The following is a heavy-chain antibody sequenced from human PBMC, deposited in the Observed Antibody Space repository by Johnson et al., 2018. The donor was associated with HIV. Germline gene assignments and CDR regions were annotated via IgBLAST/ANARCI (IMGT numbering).Heavy chain of an antibody. D-gene: IGHD6-6*01. CDR1: GFTFSNYA. Sequence: QVQLVESGGGVVQPGRSLRLSCAASGFTFSNYAVHWVRQAPGKGLDWVAVIPYDGSDKYYADSVKGRFTISRDNSNNTLYLQMNSLRPDDTALYYCARELLGSSSPDAFDIWGQGTMVTVSS. CDR3: ARELLGSSSPDAFDI. CDR2: IPYDGSDK. J-gene: IGHJ3*02. V-gene: IGHV3-30*04.